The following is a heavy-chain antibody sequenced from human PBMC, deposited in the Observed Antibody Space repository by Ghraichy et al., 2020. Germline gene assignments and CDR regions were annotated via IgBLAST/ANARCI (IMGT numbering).Heavy chain of an antibody. J-gene: IGHJ4*02. CDR3: ANIVATIIDY. Sequence: SETLSLTCTVSGGSISSSSYYWGWIRQPPGKGLEWIGSIYYSGSTYYNPSLKSRVTISVDTSKNQFSLKLSSVTAADTAVYYCANIVATIIDYWGQGTLVTVSS. V-gene: IGHV4-39*01. CDR1: GGSISSSSYY. CDR2: IYYSGST. D-gene: IGHD5-12*01.